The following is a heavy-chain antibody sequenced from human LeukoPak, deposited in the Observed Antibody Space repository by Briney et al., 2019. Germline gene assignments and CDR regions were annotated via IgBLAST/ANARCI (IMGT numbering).Heavy chain of an antibody. D-gene: IGHD6-19*01. CDR1: GFTFSSYW. V-gene: IGHV3-74*01. CDR3: AKVVYSSGWSPYFDY. CDR2: INSDGSST. Sequence: GGSLRLSCAASGFTFSSYWMHWVRQAPGKGLVWVSRINSDGSSTSYADSVKGRFTISRDNAKNTLYLQMNSLRAEDTAVYYCAKVVYSSGWSPYFDYWGQGTLVTVSS. J-gene: IGHJ4*02.